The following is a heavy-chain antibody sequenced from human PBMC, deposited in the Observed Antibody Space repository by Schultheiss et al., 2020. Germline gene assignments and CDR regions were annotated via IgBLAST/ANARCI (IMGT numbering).Heavy chain of an antibody. CDR1: GGSISSSSYY. Sequence: SETLSLTCTVSGGSISSSSYYWGWIRQPPGKGLEWIGSIYYSGSTKYNPSLKGRVTLSVDTSKNHFSLKLSSVTAADTAVYYCACGGGSGWSPFNYWGQGTLVTVSS. D-gene: IGHD6-19*01. CDR3: ACGGGSGWSPFNY. V-gene: IGHV4-39*07. J-gene: IGHJ4*02. CDR2: IYYSGST.